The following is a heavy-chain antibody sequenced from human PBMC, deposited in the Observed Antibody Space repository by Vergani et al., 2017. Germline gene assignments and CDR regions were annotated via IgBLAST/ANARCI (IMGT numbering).Heavy chain of an antibody. CDR3: AKYAGLVRYHIDY. D-gene: IGHD2-2*01. CDR2: ISYDGINK. Sequence: QVQLVESGGGVVQPGRSLRLSCAASGFTFSTYGMHWVRQAPGKGVEWVAVISYDGINKYYADSVKGRFTISKDNTKNTLYLQMNSLRAEETAVYYCAKYAGLVRYHIDYWGQGTLVTVSA. J-gene: IGHJ4*02. CDR1: GFTFSTYG. V-gene: IGHV3-30*18.